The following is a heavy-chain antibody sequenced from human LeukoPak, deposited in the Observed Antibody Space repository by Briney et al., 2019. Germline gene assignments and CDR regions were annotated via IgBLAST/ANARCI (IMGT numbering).Heavy chain of an antibody. CDR3: ARDIRGYGDFVL. J-gene: IGHJ4*02. Sequence: GGSLRFYCAASGFTFTIYSMNWVRQAPGKGLEWVSYISSSGTTMYYADSVKGRFTISRDNAKNSLYLQMNSLRDEDTAVYYCARDIRGYGDFVLWGQRPLVTVSS. V-gene: IGHV3-48*02. CDR1: GFTFTIYS. D-gene: IGHD4-17*01. CDR2: ISSSGTTM.